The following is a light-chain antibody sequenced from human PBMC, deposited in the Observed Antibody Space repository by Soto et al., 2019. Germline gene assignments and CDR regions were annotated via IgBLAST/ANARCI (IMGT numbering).Light chain of an antibody. Sequence: QSALTQPASVSGSPGQSITISCTGTSSDVGAFSYVSWFQHLPGKAPKLLIFEVTNRPSGVSNRFSGSQSGNTASLTISGLQAEDEADYYCSSYTTRSTVVFGGGTQLTVL. CDR3: SSYTTRSTVV. J-gene: IGLJ2*01. CDR1: SSDVGAFSY. V-gene: IGLV2-14*01. CDR2: EVT.